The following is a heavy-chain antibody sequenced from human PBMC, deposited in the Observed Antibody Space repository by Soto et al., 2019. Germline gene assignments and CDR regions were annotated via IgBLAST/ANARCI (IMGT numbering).Heavy chain of an antibody. CDR1: GVTFSNYA. J-gene: IGHJ4*02. Sequence: LRLSCTVSGVTFSNYAMNWVRQAPGKGLEWVSSLSGSGGTTYYAGSVKGRFIISRDNSKNTLYLLMNSLRAEDTALYYCAKQRADYGSGADTFYFDSWGQGALVTVSS. CDR2: LSGSGGTT. D-gene: IGHD3-10*01. V-gene: IGHV3-23*01. CDR3: AKQRADYGSGADTFYFDS.